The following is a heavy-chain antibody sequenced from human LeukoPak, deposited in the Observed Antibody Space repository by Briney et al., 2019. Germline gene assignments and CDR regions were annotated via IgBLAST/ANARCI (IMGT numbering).Heavy chain of an antibody. CDR2: ISSSSSSI. CDR1: GFTFSSHE. J-gene: IGHJ6*02. D-gene: IGHD1-26*01. CDR3: ARVGPYYYYYGMDV. V-gene: IGHV3-48*03. Sequence: GGSLRLSCAASGFTFSSHEINWVRQAPGKGLEWVSYISSSSSSIYYVDSVKGRFTVSRDNAKNSLYLQMNSLRAEDTAVYYCARVGPYYYYYGMDVWGQGTTVTVSS.